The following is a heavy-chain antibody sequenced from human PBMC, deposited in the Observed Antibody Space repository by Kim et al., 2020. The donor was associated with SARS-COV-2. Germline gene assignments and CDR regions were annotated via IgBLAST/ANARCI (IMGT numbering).Heavy chain of an antibody. D-gene: IGHD1-1*01. CDR3: ARDQSQAGPTTFDY. Sequence: ADSVKGPFTSSRDNDKNTLYLQINSLRDEDTGVYYCARDQSQAGPTTFDYWGQGTPVTVSS. J-gene: IGHJ4*02. V-gene: IGHV3-74*01.